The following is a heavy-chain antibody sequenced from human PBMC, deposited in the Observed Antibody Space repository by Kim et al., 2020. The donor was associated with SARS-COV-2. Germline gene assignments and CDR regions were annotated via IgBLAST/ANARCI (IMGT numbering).Heavy chain of an antibody. Sequence: SNKYYADSGKGRFTITRDNSKNTLYLKMNSVRAEDTAVYYCAKGWRTKDYWGQGTLVTVSS. CDR3: AKGWRTKDY. J-gene: IGHJ4*02. V-gene: IGHV3-30*02. CDR2: SNK. D-gene: IGHD6-13*01.